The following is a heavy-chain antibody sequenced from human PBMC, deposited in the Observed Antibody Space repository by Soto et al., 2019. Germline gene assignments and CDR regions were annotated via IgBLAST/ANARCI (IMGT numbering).Heavy chain of an antibody. Sequence: GASLQVSCKSSGFSLPRSALQWVGQARVQRLEWIGWIVVGSGNTNYAQKFQERVTITRDMSTSTAYMELSSLRSEDTAVYYCAAGSFTVTTSPFDYWGQGTLVTSPQ. V-gene: IGHV1-58*01. J-gene: IGHJ4*02. CDR2: IVVGSGNT. CDR3: AAGSFTVTTSPFDY. D-gene: IGHD4-4*01. CDR1: GFSLPRSA.